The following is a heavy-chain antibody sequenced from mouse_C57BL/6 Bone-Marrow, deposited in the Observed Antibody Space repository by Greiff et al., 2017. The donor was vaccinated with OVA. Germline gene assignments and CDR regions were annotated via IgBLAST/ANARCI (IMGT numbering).Heavy chain of an antibody. CDR1: GYTFTEYT. CDR2: FYPGSGSI. J-gene: IGHJ4*01. D-gene: IGHD1-1*01. V-gene: IGHV1-62-2*01. Sequence: VQLQESGAELVKPGASVKLSCKASGYTFTEYTIHWVKQRSGQGLEWIGWFYPGSGSIKYNEKFKDKATLTADKSSSTVYMELSRLTSEDSAVYFSARHEGRDYYGYYAMDYWGQGTSVTVSS. CDR3: ARHEGRDYYGYYAMDY.